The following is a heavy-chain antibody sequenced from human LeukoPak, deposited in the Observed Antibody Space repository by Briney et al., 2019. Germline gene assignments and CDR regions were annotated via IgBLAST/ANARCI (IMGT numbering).Heavy chain of an antibody. D-gene: IGHD3-9*01. CDR3: ARDRQYYDILTGYSAGFDAFDI. CDR1: GFPFSSNA. CDR2: ISYDGSNK. Sequence: PGGSLRLSCAASGFPFSSNAMHWVRQAPGKGLEWVAVISYDGSNKYYADSVKGRFTISRDNSKNTLYLQMNSLRAEDTAVYYCARDRQYYDILTGYSAGFDAFDIWGQGTMVTVSS. J-gene: IGHJ3*02. V-gene: IGHV3-30*04.